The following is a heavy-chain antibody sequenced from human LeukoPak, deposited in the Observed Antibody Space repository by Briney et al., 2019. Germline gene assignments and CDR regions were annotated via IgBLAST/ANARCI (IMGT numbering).Heavy chain of an antibody. CDR2: INPNSGGT. D-gene: IGHD6-13*01. V-gene: IGHV1-2*02. Sequence: GASVTVSCKCSGYTFTVYYMHWVRQAPGQGLGWVGLINPNSGGTNYAQKFQGRVTMTRDTSISTAYMELSRLRSDDTAVYYCARDRSSTWAAAGTCNYWGQGTLVTVSS. CDR1: GYTFTVYY. J-gene: IGHJ4*02. CDR3: ARDRSSTWAAAGTCNY.